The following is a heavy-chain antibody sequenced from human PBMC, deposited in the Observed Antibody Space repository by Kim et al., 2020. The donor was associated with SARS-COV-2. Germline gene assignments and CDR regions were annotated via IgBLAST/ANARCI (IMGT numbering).Heavy chain of an antibody. J-gene: IGHJ6*02. V-gene: IGHV3-23*01. Sequence: KGRFTISRDNSKNALYLQMSSLRADDTAVYYCAKETNIAIFGVERYGLDVWGQGTSVTVSS. D-gene: IGHD3-3*01. CDR3: AKETNIAIFGVERYGLDV.